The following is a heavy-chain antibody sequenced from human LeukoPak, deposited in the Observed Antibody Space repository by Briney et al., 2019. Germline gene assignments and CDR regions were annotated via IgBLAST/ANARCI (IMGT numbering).Heavy chain of an antibody. V-gene: IGHV4-61*02. CDR1: GGSISSGSYY. D-gene: IGHD3-10*01. Sequence: SETLSLTCTVSGGSISSGSYYWSWIRQPAGKGLEWIGRIYTSGSTNYNPSLKSRVTISVDTSKNQFSLKLSSVTAADTAVYYCARGRGGSGRYFDYWGQGTLVTVSS. CDR3: ARGRGGSGRYFDY. CDR2: IYTSGST. J-gene: IGHJ4*02.